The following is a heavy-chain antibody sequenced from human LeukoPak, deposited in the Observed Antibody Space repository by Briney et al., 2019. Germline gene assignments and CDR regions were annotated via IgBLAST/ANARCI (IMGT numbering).Heavy chain of an antibody. V-gene: IGHV4-39*01. CDR2: VYYSGMS. CDR3: AALSIPPPGP. D-gene: IGHD2-2*02. J-gene: IGHJ5*02. CDR1: GVFINSGTYF. Sequence: KASETLSLTCTVSGVFINSGTYFWGWIRQPPGKGLEWIGHVYYSGMSSYNPSLQSRVTMSLDTSKRQFSLELSSVTVADTAVYYCAALSIPPPGPWGQGILVTVSS.